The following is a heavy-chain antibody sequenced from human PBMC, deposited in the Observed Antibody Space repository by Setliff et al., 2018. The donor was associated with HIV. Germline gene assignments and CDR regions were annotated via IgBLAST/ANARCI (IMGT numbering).Heavy chain of an antibody. CDR3: AITLVGVTTEMY. D-gene: IGHD2-21*02. CDR1: AVPFSNYY. V-gene: IGHV4-34*01. CDR2: VNRNGNI. J-gene: IGHJ4*02. Sequence: SETLSLTCGLNAVPFSNYYWNWIRQSPEKGLEWIVEVNRNGNINYNPSLQSRVTVSVDTSKPQFSLEMSSLTAADTAVYYCAITLVGVTTEMYWGQGTLVTVSS.